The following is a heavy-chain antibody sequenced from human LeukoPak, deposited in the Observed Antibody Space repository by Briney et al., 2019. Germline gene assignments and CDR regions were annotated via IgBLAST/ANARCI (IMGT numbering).Heavy chain of an antibody. CDR3: ARGRLVRTVPALFDP. V-gene: IGHV3-48*04. CDR1: GFTFSTYA. CDR2: ISVDSDTI. D-gene: IGHD6-19*01. Sequence: PGGSLRLSCAASGFTFSTYAMNWVRQAPGKGLEWVSYISVDSDTIHYADSVKGRFTISRDNARNSLYLQMNSLRAEDTAVYFCARGRLVRTVPALFDPWGQGTPVTVSS. J-gene: IGHJ5*02.